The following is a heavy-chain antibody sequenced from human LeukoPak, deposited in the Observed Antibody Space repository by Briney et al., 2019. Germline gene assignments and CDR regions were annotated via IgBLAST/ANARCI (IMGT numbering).Heavy chain of an antibody. D-gene: IGHD2-2*03. CDR1: GYTLTSYD. V-gene: IGHV1-8*01. CDR3: ARGLRVALDRRTPSYY. CDR2: MNPNNGNT. Sequence: ASVKVSCKAPGYTLTSYDINWVRQATGQGLEWMGWMNPNNGNTGYAQKFQGRVTMTRNTSISTAYMELSSLRSEDTAVYYCARGLRVALDRRTPSYYWGQGTLVTVSS. J-gene: IGHJ4*02.